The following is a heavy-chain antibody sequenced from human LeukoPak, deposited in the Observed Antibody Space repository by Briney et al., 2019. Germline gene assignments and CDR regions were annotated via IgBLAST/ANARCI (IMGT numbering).Heavy chain of an antibody. J-gene: IGHJ6*02. V-gene: IGHV1-2*02. CDR1: GYTFTGYY. CDR3: ARDLHYYVAMDV. Sequence: ASVKVSCKASGYTFTGYYMHWVRQAPGQGLEWMGWINPNSGGTNYAQKFQGRVTMTRDTSISTAYMELNSLRAEDTALYYCARDLHYYVAMDVWGQGTTVTASS. D-gene: IGHD3-10*02. CDR2: INPNSGGT.